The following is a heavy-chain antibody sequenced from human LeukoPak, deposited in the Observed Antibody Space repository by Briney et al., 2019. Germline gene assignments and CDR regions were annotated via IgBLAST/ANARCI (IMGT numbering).Heavy chain of an antibody. Sequence: PSQTLSLTCTVSGGSISSGGYYWSWIRQHPGKGLEWIGYIYYSGSTYYNPSLKSRVAISVDTSKDQFSLKLSSVTAADTAVYYCARVDCSSTSCYSDYWGQGTLVTVSS. V-gene: IGHV4-31*03. CDR3: ARVDCSSTSCYSDY. CDR2: IYYSGST. D-gene: IGHD2-2*01. J-gene: IGHJ4*02. CDR1: GGSISSGGYY.